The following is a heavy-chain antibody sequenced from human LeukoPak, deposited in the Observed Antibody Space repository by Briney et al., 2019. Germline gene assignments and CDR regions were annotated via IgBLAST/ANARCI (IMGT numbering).Heavy chain of an antibody. D-gene: IGHD1-26*01. CDR2: INEDGSIT. Sequence: PGGSLRLSCAASGFTFTRYWMHWVRQVPGKRLDWVSRINEDGSITTHADSVRGRFTISRDNARDTPYLQMNSLRSEDTAVYYCARDLGGIAGSWGQGTLVTVSS. CDR1: GFTFTRYW. J-gene: IGHJ4*02. CDR3: ARDLGGIAGS. V-gene: IGHV3-74*01.